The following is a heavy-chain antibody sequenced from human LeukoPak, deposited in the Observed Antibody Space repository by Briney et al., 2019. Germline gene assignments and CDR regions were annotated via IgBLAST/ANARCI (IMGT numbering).Heavy chain of an antibody. V-gene: IGHV3-53*01. Sequence: GGSLRLSCTVSGFTVSSNSMSWVRQAPGKGLEWVSFIYSDNTHYSDSVKGRFTISRDNSKNTLYLQMNSLRAEDTAVYYCAKPTTVTKGFDYWGQGTLVTVSS. J-gene: IGHJ4*02. CDR1: GFTVSSNS. CDR3: AKPTTVTKGFDY. D-gene: IGHD4-17*01. CDR2: IYSDNT.